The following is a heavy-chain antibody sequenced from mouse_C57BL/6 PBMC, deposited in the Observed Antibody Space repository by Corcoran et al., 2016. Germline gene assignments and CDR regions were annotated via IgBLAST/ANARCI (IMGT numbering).Heavy chain of an antibody. CDR3: ARRMITTVVGRDWYFDV. V-gene: IGHV9-3*01. D-gene: IGHD1-1*01. CDR2: INTYSGVP. CDR1: GYTFTTYG. J-gene: IGHJ1*03. Sequence: QIQLVQSGPELKKPGETVKISCKASGYTFTTYGMSWVKQAPGKGLKWMGWINTYSGVPTYADDFKGRFAFSLETSASTAYLQINNLKNEDTATYFGARRMITTVVGRDWYFDVWGTGTTVTVSS.